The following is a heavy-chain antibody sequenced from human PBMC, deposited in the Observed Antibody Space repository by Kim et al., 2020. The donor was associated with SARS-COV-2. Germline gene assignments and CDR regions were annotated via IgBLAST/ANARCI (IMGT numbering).Heavy chain of an antibody. D-gene: IGHD3-3*01. CDR1: GFTFGDYA. CDR2: IRSKAYGGTT. Sequence: GGSLRLSCTASGFTFGDYAMSWVRLAPGKGLEWVGFIRSKAYGGTTEYAASVKGRFTISRDDSKSIAYLQMNSLKTEDTAVYYCTNHYDFWDYMDVWGKGTTVTVSS. V-gene: IGHV3-49*04. J-gene: IGHJ6*03. CDR3: TNHYDFWDYMDV.